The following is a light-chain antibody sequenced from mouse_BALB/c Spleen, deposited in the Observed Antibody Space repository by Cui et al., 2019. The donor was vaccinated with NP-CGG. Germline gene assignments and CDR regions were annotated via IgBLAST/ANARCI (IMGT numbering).Light chain of an antibody. CDR1: TGAVTTSNY. CDR2: GTN. V-gene: IGLV1*01. CDR3: ALWYSNHWV. Sequence: QPVVTQESALTTSPGETVTLTCRPSTGAVTTSNYANWVQEKPDHLFTGLIGGTNNRAPGVPARFSGSLIGDKAALTITGAQTEDEAIYFCALWYSNHWVFGGGTKLTVL. J-gene: IGLJ1*01.